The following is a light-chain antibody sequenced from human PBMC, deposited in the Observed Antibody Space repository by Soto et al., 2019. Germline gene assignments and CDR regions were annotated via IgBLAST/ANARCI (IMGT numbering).Light chain of an antibody. CDR2: KVT. V-gene: IGLV2-14*01. Sequence: QSVLTQPASVSGSPGQSITISCTGTSSDVGGSAYVSWYQQFPGNVPRLLIYKVTNRPSGVSYRFSGSKSGSTASLIISRLQTEDEADYYCVSYTSSTTYVFGTGTKLTVL. CDR1: SSDVGGSAY. CDR3: VSYTSSTTYV. J-gene: IGLJ1*01.